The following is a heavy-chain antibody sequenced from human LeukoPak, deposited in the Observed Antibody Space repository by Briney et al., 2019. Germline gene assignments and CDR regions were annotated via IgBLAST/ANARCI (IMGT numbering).Heavy chain of an antibody. CDR2: IYGGGTT. Sequence: GGSLRLSCAASGFTVSSNYMSWVRQAPGKGLEWVSVIYGGGTTYYADSVKGRFTISRDNSKNTLYLQMNSLRAEDTAVYYCARDDYSPYYYGMDVWGQGTTVTVSS. CDR3: ARDDYSPYYYGMDV. CDR1: GFTVSSNY. V-gene: IGHV3-66*01. J-gene: IGHJ6*02. D-gene: IGHD2-15*01.